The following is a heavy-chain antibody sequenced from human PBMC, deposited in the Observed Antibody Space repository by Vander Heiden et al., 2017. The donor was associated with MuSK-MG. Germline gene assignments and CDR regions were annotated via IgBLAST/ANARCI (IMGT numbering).Heavy chain of an antibody. CDR1: GYSISRGYC. J-gene: IGHJ3*02. Sequence: QVQLQEAGPGLVKPSETMSLTCAGRGYSISRGYCWGWIRQPPGKGLEWIGSIYHSGSTYYNPSLKSRVTISVDTSKNQFSLKLSSVTAADTAVYYCARLRVYGQDAFDIWGQGTMVTVSS. V-gene: IGHV4-38-2*01. CDR3: ARLRVYGQDAFDI. D-gene: IGHD2-8*01. CDR2: IYHSGST.